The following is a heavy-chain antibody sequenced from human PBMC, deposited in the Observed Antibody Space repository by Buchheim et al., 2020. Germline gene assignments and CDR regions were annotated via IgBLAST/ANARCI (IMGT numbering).Heavy chain of an antibody. CDR2: ISGSGGST. Sequence: EVQLLESGGGLVQPGGSLRLSCAASGFTFSSYAMSWVRQAPGKGLEWVSAISGSGGSTYYADSVKGRFTISRDNSKNTLYLQMNSLRADDTAEYYCAKDPSMRLRFLDGMDVWGQGIT. V-gene: IGHV3-23*01. D-gene: IGHD3-3*01. CDR1: GFTFSSYA. CDR3: AKDPSMRLRFLDGMDV. J-gene: IGHJ6*02.